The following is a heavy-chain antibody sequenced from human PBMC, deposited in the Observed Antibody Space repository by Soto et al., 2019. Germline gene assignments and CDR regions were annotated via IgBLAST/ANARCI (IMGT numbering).Heavy chain of an antibody. J-gene: IGHJ4*02. D-gene: IGHD3-3*01. Sequence: TSETLSLTCAVYGGSFSGYYWSWIRQPPGKGLEWIGEINHSGSTNYNPSLKSRVTISVDTSKNQFSLKLSSVTAADTAVYYCARGLGPRITIFGVVTALDYWGQGTLVTVSS. CDR3: ARGLGPRITIFGVVTALDY. CDR2: INHSGST. CDR1: GGSFSGYY. V-gene: IGHV4-34*01.